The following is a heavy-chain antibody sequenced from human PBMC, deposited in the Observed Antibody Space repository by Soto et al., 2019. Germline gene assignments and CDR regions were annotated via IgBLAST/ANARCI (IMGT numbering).Heavy chain of an antibody. J-gene: IGHJ4*02. Sequence: ASVKVSCKASGYTFTSYAMHWVRQAPGQRLEWMGWINAGNGNTKYSQKFQGRVTITRDTSASTAYMELSSLRSEDTAVYYCARVYGSPPGFAYWGQGTLVTVSS. CDR3: ARVYGSPPGFAY. D-gene: IGHD6-13*01. CDR2: INAGNGNT. V-gene: IGHV1-3*01. CDR1: GYTFTSYA.